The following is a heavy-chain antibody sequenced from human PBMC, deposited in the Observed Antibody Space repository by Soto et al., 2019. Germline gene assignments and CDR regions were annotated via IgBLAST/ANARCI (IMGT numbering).Heavy chain of an antibody. D-gene: IGHD3-10*01. CDR3: ARVLRGVVDWFDP. J-gene: IGHJ5*02. Sequence: ASVKVSCKTSGDTFTNFGLSWVRQAPGQGLEWMGWIATYNSNKNYAQKFQGRLTLTTDTSTSTGYMELKSLEYDDTAVYYCARVLRGVVDWFDPWGQGTLVTVSS. CDR2: IATYNSNK. CDR1: GDTFTNFG. V-gene: IGHV1-18*01.